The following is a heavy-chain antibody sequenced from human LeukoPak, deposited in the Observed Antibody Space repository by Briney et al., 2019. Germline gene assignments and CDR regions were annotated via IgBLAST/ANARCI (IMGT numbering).Heavy chain of an antibody. CDR3: AKARLMAAPFYYYGMDV. CDR1: GFDFEDYA. CDR2: ISWNSGAK. V-gene: IGHV3-9*01. D-gene: IGHD5-24*01. J-gene: IGHJ6*02. Sequence: GGSLRLSCAASGFDFEDYAIHWVRQVPGKGLEWVSGISWNSGAKAYADSVRGRFTISRDNAKNSLYLQMNSLRGEDTALYYCAKARLMAAPFYYYGMDVWGQGTLVIVSS.